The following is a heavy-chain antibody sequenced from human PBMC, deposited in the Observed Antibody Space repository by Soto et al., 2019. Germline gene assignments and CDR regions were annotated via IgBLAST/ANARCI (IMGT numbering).Heavy chain of an antibody. Sequence: GGSLRLSCAASGFTFSSYSMNWVRQAPGKGLEWMALILHDGSDEYYADSVKGRFTISRDNSKNTLYLQMNSLRAEDTAVYYCARSRDGYSFYFYYGMDGWGQGTTVTVSS. J-gene: IGHJ6*02. V-gene: IGHV3-30*03. CDR3: ARSRDGYSFYFYYGMDG. D-gene: IGHD4-4*01. CDR1: GFTFSSYS. CDR2: ILHDGSDE.